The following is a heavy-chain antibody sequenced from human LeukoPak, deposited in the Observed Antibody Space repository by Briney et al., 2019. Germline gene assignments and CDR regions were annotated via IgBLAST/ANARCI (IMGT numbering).Heavy chain of an antibody. V-gene: IGHV1-18*01. D-gene: IGHD3-10*01. J-gene: IGHJ4*02. CDR2: ISAYNGNT. Sequence: GASVKVSCKASGYTFTSYGISWVRQAPGQGLEWIGWISAYNGNTNYAQKLQGRVTMTTDTSTSTAYMELRSLRSDDTAVYYCARGDLYYYGSGSYSLTYFDYWGQGTLVTVSS. CDR1: GYTFTSYG. CDR3: ARGDLYYYGSGSYSLTYFDY.